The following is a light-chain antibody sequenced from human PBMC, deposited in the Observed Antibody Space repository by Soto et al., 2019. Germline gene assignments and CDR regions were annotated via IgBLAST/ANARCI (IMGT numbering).Light chain of an antibody. CDR3: QQLNTYPRGFT. V-gene: IGKV1-9*01. Sequence: DIQLTRSPSFLSASVGDRVTITCRASQGISNYLAWYQQKPGKAPNLLIYAAYTLQTGVPSRFSGSGSGTEFTLTISSLQPEDFATYYCQQLNTYPRGFTFGPGTKVNIK. CDR2: AAY. J-gene: IGKJ3*01. CDR1: QGISNY.